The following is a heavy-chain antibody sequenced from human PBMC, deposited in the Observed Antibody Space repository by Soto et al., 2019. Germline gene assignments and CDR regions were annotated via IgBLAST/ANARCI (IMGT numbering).Heavy chain of an antibody. V-gene: IGHV3-30*18. CDR2: ISHDGSYQ. CDR1: GFTFSSYG. J-gene: IGHJ4*02. Sequence: QVQLVESGGGVVQPGRSLRLSCAASGFTFSSYGMHWVRQAPGKGLEWVAVISHDGSYQYYEDSVKGRFTISRDNSKNIWSLQMSSLGAEDAAVYYCAKGHGDYWAIDYWGKGTLVIVSS. D-gene: IGHD2-8*02. CDR3: AKGHGDYWAIDY.